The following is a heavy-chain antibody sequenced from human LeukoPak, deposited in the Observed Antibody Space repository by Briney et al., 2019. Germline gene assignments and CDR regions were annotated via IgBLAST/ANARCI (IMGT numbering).Heavy chain of an antibody. Sequence: ASVKVSCKASGYTFTSYYMHWVRQAPGQGLEWMGIINPSGGSTRYAQKFQGRVTMTRDTSTSTVYMELSSLRSEDTAVYYCARDRETYYFDYWGQGTLVTVSS. CDR2: INPSGGST. V-gene: IGHV1-46*01. CDR3: ARDRETYYFDY. D-gene: IGHD3-10*01. CDR1: GYTFTSYY. J-gene: IGHJ4*02.